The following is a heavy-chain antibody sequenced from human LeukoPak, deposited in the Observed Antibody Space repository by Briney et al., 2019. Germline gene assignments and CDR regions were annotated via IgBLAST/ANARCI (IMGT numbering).Heavy chain of an antibody. Sequence: PSETLSLTCTVSGGAISSSYWSWIRQPPGKGLEWIGYIYYSGSTNYNPSLNCRVTISVDTSKNQFSLKLSSVTAADTAVYYCARVPSSGYYLYYFDYWGQGTLVTVSS. CDR1: GGAISSSY. CDR2: IYYSGST. J-gene: IGHJ4*02. V-gene: IGHV4-59*08. CDR3: ARVPSSGYYLYYFDY. D-gene: IGHD3-22*01.